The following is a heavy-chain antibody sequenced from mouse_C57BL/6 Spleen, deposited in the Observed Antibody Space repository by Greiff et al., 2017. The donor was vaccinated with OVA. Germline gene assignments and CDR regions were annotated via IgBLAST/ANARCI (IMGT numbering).Heavy chain of an antibody. D-gene: IGHD1-1*01. CDR2: LYPGSGST. CDR1: GYTFTSYW. J-gene: IGHJ2*01. V-gene: IGHV1-55*01. Sequence: QVQLQQPGAELVKPGASVKMSCKASGYTFTSYWITWVKQRPGQGLEWIGDLYPGSGSTNYNEKFKSKATLTVDTSSSTAYMQLSSLTSEDSAVYYCARRYYGSSYVGYYFDYWGQGTTLTVSS. CDR3: ARRYYGSSYVGYYFDY.